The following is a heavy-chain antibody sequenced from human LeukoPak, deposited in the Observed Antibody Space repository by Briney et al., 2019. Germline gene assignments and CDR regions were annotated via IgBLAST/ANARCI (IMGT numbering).Heavy chain of an antibody. Sequence: EASVKVSCKASGGTFSSYAISWVRQAPGQGLEWMGGIIPIFGTANYAQKFQGRVTMTRDMSTSTVYMELSSLSSEDTAVYYCARSFWEMPTNQETQHYYFLDVWGKGTTVTISS. CDR1: GGTFSSYA. V-gene: IGHV1-69*05. D-gene: IGHD5-24*01. CDR2: IIPIFGTA. J-gene: IGHJ6*04. CDR3: ARSFWEMPTNQETQHYYFLDV.